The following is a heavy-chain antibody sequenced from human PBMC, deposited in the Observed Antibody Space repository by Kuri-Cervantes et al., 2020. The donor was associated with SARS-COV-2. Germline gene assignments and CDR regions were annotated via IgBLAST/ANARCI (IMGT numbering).Heavy chain of an antibody. CDR2: IYHSGST. CDR3: AREGGSRYHDAFDI. D-gene: IGHD2-15*01. J-gene: IGHJ3*02. Sequence: GSLRLSCTVSGYSISSGYYWGWIRQPPGKGLEWIGSIYHSGSTYYNPSLKSRVTISVDMSKNQFSLKLSSVTAADTAVYYCAREGGSRYHDAFDIWGQGTMVTVSS. CDR1: GYSISSGYY. V-gene: IGHV4-38-2*02.